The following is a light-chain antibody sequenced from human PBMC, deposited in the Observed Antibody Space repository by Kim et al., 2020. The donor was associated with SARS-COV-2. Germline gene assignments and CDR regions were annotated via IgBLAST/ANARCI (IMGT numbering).Light chain of an antibody. CDR3: AAWDDSLSVHYV. CDR2: ENY. Sequence: RVTISCSGSSSNIGSNYVYWYQQLPGAAPNLLFYENYQRPSGVPDRFSGSKSGTSASLAISGLRSGDEADYYCAAWDDSLSVHYVFGTGTKVTVL. J-gene: IGLJ1*01. CDR1: SSNIGSNY. V-gene: IGLV1-47*01.